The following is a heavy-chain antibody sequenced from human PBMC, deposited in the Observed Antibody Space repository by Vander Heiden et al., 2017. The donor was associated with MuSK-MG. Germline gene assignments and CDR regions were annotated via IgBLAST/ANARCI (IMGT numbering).Heavy chain of an antibody. CDR3: ARLYCSGGSCYSGYGMDV. Sequence: QLQLQESGPGLVKPSETLSLTCTVSGGSISSSRYYWGWIRQPPGKGLEWIGSIYYSGSTYYNPSLKSRVTISVDTSKNQFSLKLSSVTAADTAVYYCARLYCSGGSCYSGYGMDVWGQGTTVTVS. CDR1: GGSISSSRYY. D-gene: IGHD2-15*01. CDR2: IYYSGST. V-gene: IGHV4-39*01. J-gene: IGHJ6*02.